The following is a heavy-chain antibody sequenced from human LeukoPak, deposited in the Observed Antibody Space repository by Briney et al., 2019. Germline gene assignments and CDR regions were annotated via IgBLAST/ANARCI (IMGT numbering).Heavy chain of an antibody. CDR2: INHSGST. V-gene: IGHV4-34*01. CDR1: GGSFSGYY. CDR3: ARDIVVVVAAIYYYYGMDV. Sequence: PSETLSLTRAVYGGSFSGYYWSWIRQPPGKGLEWIGEINHSGSTNYNPSLKSRVTISVDTSKNQFSLKLSSVTAADTAVYYCARDIVVVVAAIYYYYGMDVWGQGTTVTVSS. J-gene: IGHJ6*02. D-gene: IGHD2-15*01.